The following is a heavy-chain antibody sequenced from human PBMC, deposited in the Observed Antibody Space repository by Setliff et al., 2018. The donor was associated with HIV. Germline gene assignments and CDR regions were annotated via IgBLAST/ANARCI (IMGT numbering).Heavy chain of an antibody. D-gene: IGHD1-26*01. V-gene: IGHV4-4*09. CDR3: ARWESAQKAFNP. CDR1: GVSITSHY. Sequence: SETLSLTCTVSGVSITSHYRNWIRQSPGKGLEWIGFGHHSGHTRQNPSLASRVTISVDMSKNQFSLKLNSLSAADTAVYYCARWESAQKAFNPWGHGTMVTVSS. CDR2: GHHSGHT. J-gene: IGHJ3*01.